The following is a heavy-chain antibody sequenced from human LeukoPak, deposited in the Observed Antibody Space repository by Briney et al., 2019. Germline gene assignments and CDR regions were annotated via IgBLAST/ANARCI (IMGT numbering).Heavy chain of an antibody. J-gene: IGHJ4*02. CDR3: AKDLPGDYPKWYFDY. V-gene: IGHV3-53*01. CDR1: GFTVSSNY. Sequence: GGSLRLSCAASGFTVSSNYMSWVRQAPGKGLEWVSTIYSGGSTYYADSVKGRFTISRDISKNTLYLQMNSLRAEDTAVYYCAKDLPGDYPKWYFDYWGQGTLVTVSS. D-gene: IGHD4-17*01. CDR2: IYSGGST.